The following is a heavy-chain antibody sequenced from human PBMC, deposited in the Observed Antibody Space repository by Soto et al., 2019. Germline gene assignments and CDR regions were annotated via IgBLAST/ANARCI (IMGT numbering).Heavy chain of an antibody. CDR2: INHSGST. V-gene: IGHV4-34*01. Sequence: SETLSLTCAVYGGSFSGYYWSWIRQPPGKGLEWIGEINHSGSTNYNPSLKSRVTISVDTSKNQFSLKLSSVTAADTAVYYCASGLTYYYDSSGYSGLDYWGQGTLVTVSS. CDR3: ASGLTYYYDSSGYSGLDY. CDR1: GGSFSGYY. D-gene: IGHD3-22*01. J-gene: IGHJ4*02.